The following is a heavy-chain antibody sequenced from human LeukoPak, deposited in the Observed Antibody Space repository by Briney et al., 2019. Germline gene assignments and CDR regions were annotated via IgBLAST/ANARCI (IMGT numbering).Heavy chain of an antibody. CDR3: ARGSSQDGDYVYYYYYYGMDV. CDR2: IYYSGST. J-gene: IGHJ6*02. Sequence: SETLSLTCTVSGDSISSSSYYWGWIRQPPGKRLEWIGSIYYSGSTYYNPSLKSRVTISVDTSKNQFSLKLSSVTAADTAVYYCARGSSQDGDYVYYYYYYGMDVWGQGTTVTVSS. CDR1: GDSISSSSYY. D-gene: IGHD4-17*01. V-gene: IGHV4-39*07.